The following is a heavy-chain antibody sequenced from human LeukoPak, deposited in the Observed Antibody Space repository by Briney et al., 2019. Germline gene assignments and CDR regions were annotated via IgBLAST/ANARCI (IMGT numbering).Heavy chain of an antibody. Sequence: GASVKVSCKASGGTFSSYAISWVRQAPGQGLEWMGRIIPILGIANYAQKFQGRVTITADKSTSTAYMELSSLRSEDTAVYYCARVTRTVGYCSGGSCYSGYFDYWGQGTLVTVSS. CDR2: IIPILGIA. D-gene: IGHD2-15*01. V-gene: IGHV1-69*04. CDR1: GGTFSSYA. CDR3: ARVTRTVGYCSGGSCYSGYFDY. J-gene: IGHJ4*02.